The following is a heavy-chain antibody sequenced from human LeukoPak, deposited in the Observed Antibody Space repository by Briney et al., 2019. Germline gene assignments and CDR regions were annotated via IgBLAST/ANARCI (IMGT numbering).Heavy chain of an antibody. CDR2: ISSSSSYI. Sequence: PGGSLRLSCAASGFTFSSYSMNWVRQAPGKGLEWVSSISSSSSYIYYADSVKGRFTIYRDNAKNSLYLQMNSLRAEDTAVYYCARDLETGDFDYWGQGTLVTVSS. J-gene: IGHJ4*02. CDR1: GFTFSSYS. CDR3: ARDLETGDFDY. D-gene: IGHD7-27*01. V-gene: IGHV3-21*01.